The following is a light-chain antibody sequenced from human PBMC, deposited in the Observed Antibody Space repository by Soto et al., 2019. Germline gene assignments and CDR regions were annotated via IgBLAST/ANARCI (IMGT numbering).Light chain of an antibody. CDR1: SSDVGGYKY. CDR3: TSKTSTSPYV. V-gene: IGLV2-14*01. Sequence: QSVLTQPASVSGSPGQSITISCTGTSSDVGGYKYVSWYQQHPGKAPKLLIYEVSNRPSGVSSRFSGSKSGNTASLTISGLQAEDEADYYCTSKTSTSPYVFGTGTKATVL. J-gene: IGLJ1*01. CDR2: EVS.